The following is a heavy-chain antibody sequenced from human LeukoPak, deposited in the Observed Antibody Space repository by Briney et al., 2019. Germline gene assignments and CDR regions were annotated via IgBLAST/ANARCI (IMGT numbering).Heavy chain of an antibody. CDR2: SYPGDSYS. D-gene: IGHD2-2*01. Sequence: GESLKISCRGSAYSFTNYWIGWVRQMPGKVLEWMGISYPGDSYSRDRPSFQGQVIISADKSISTAYLRCSSLKASDTAIYYCARRYCSSTSCNPYFFDLWGQGTLVTVSS. CDR1: AYSFTNYW. J-gene: IGHJ4*02. CDR3: ARRYCSSTSCNPYFFDL. V-gene: IGHV5-51*01.